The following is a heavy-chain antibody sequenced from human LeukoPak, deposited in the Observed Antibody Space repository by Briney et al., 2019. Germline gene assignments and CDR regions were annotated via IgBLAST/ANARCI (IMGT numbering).Heavy chain of an antibody. V-gene: IGHV4-59*01. J-gene: IGHJ6*03. CDR2: IYYSGTT. Sequence: PSETLSLTCTVSGGSMSSYYWSWIRQSPGKGLEWIGYIYYSGTTTYDPSLRSRITLSVDTSKNQFSLELTSVTAADTAVYYCARISVDTAMVNRGYYYYMDVWGKGTTVTVSS. CDR3: ARISVDTAMVNRGYYYYMDV. CDR1: GGSMSSYY. D-gene: IGHD5-18*01.